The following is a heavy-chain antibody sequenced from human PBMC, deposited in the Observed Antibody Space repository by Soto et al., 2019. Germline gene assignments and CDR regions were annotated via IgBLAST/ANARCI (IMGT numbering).Heavy chain of an antibody. CDR1: GFTFSSYA. V-gene: IGHV3-23*01. CDR2: ISGSGGST. J-gene: IGHJ4*02. D-gene: IGHD3-3*01. CDR3: AKDFTIFGVVISYYFDY. Sequence: PGGSLRLSCAASGFTFSSYAMSWVRQAPGKGLEWVSAISGSGGSTYYADSVKGRFTISRDNSKNTLYLQMNSLRAEDTAVYYCAKDFTIFGVVISYYFDYWGQGTLVTVSS.